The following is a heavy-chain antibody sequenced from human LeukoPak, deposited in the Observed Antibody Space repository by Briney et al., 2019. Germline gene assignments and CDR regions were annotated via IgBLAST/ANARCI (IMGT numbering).Heavy chain of an antibody. J-gene: IGHJ6*02. CDR3: ARGPQMEQQLVQYYYDGMDV. D-gene: IGHD6-13*01. Sequence: GASVKVSCKASGYTFTSYYMHYVRQAPGQGLAWVGIINTSGGSTRYAQKFQGRVTMTRDTSTSTVYMELSSLRSEDTAVYDCARGPQMEQQLVQYYYDGMDVWGQGTTVTVSS. V-gene: IGHV1-46*01. CDR2: INTSGGST. CDR1: GYTFTSYY.